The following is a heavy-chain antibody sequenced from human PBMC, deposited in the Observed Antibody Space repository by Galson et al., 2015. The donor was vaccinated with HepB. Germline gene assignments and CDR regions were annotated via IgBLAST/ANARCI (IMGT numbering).Heavy chain of an antibody. CDR2: TYYMSRWFN. Sequence: CAISGDSVSSNSAAWNWIRQSPSRGLEWLGRTYYMSRWFNDYAVSVKSRIIINPDTSKNQFSLQLKSVTPADTAVYYCARAGRSGYDLDWFDPWGQGTLSPSPQ. CDR1: GDSVSSNSAA. CDR3: ARAGRSGYDLDWFDP. D-gene: IGHD5-12*01. J-gene: IGHJ5*02. V-gene: IGHV6-1*01.